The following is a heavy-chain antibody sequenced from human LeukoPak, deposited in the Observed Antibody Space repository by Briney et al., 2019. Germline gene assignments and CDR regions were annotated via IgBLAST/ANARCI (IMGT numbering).Heavy chain of an antibody. CDR2: IYPGDSDT. J-gene: IGHJ5*02. Sequence: GESLKISCKGSGYSFTSYWIGWVRQMPGKGLEWMGIIYPGDSDTRYSPSFQGQVTISADKSISTAYLQWSSLKASDTAMYYCARLPHPGYYGSGTQGGFDPWGQGTLVTVSS. V-gene: IGHV5-51*01. D-gene: IGHD3-10*01. CDR1: GYSFTSYW. CDR3: ARLPHPGYYGSGTQGGFDP.